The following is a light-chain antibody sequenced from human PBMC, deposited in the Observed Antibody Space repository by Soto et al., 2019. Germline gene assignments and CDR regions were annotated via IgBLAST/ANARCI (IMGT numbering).Light chain of an antibody. Sequence: QSVLTQPPSASGTPGQRVTISCSGSSSNIGRHGVNWYQHLPGAAPKLLIYSNNQRPSGVPDRFSGSPSGTSVSLTISGLQSEDEADYYCATWDDSLNGVVFGGGTKLTVL. CDR2: SNN. CDR3: ATWDDSLNGVV. CDR1: SSNIGRHG. J-gene: IGLJ2*01. V-gene: IGLV1-44*01.